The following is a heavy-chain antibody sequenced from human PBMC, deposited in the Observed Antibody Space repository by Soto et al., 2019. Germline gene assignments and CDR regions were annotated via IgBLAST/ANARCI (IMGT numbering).Heavy chain of an antibody. V-gene: IGHV1-46*01. CDR2: INPSGGST. Sequence: ASVKVSCKASGYTFTSYYIHWVRQAPGQGLEWMGIINPSGGSTSYAQKSQGRVTMTRDTSTSTVYMELSSLRSEDTAVYYCARDRRGIAARPGYYYYGMDVWGQGTTVTVSS. D-gene: IGHD6-6*01. CDR3: ARDRRGIAARPGYYYYGMDV. CDR1: GYTFTSYY. J-gene: IGHJ6*02.